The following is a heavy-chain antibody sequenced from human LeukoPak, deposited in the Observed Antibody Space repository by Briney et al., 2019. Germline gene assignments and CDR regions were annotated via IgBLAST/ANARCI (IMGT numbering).Heavy chain of an antibody. CDR1: GYTFTSYY. Sequence: ASVKVSCKASGYTFTSYYMHWVRQAPGQGLEWMGIINPSGGSTSYAQKFQSRVTMTRDTSTSTVYMELSSLRSEDTAVYYCARESRSGYSVYWGQGTLVTVSS. CDR2: INPSGGST. J-gene: IGHJ4*02. CDR3: ARESRSGYSVY. D-gene: IGHD3-22*01. V-gene: IGHV1-46*01.